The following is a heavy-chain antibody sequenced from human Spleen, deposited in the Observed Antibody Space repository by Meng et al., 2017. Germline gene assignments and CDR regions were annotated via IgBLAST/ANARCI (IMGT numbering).Heavy chain of an antibody. V-gene: IGHV4-4*02. CDR2: IYYPGST. CDR1: GGSISSYNW. Sequence: GRRRESGTGLVKPSGPLSLPCAVSGGSISSYNWWTWVRQPPGKGLEWIGEIYYPGSTNYNPSLKSRLTISVDASKNQFSLKVSSVSAVDTAMYYCARKITGSRHDYWGRGTLVTVSS. D-gene: IGHD1-26*01. CDR3: ARKITGSRHDY. J-gene: IGHJ4*02.